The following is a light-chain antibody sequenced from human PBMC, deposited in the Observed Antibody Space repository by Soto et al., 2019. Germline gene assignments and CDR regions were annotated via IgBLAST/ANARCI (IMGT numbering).Light chain of an antibody. J-gene: IGKJ1*01. Sequence: ENVLTQSPATLSLSPGDTATLSCRATQSLRNYLAWYQQKLGQAPRLLIYDASKRATGIPARFSGSGSGTEFTLTISSLQSEDFAVYYCQQCNSWPQWTFGQGTRWIS. CDR1: QSLRNY. CDR2: DAS. V-gene: IGKV3-11*01. CDR3: QQCNSWPQWT.